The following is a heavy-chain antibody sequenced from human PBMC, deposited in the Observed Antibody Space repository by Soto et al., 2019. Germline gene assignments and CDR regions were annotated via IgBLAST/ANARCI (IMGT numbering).Heavy chain of an antibody. CDR1: GYIFTSYD. Sequence: ASVKVSCKASGYIFTSYDINWVRQATGQGLEWMGWMNPNTGNTGYAQMFQGRGTMTGNISITTAYMELYSLRSDDTAVYYCGSWLKEGGIGGNYYYGMDVWGQGTTVTVSS. CDR2: MNPNTGNT. J-gene: IGHJ6*02. CDR3: GSWLKEGGIGGNYYYGMDV. V-gene: IGHV1-8*01. D-gene: IGHD1-1*01.